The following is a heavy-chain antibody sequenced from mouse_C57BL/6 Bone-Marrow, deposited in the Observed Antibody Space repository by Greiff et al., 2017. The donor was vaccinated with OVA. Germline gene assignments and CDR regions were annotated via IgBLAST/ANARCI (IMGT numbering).Heavy chain of an antibody. V-gene: IGHV5-6*01. CDR1: GFTFSSYG. CDR3: ARHSTGGYFDV. Sequence: DVHLVESGGDLVKPGGSLKLSCAASGFTFSSYGMSWVRQTPDKRLEWVATISSGGSYTYYPDSVKGRFTISRDNAKNTLYLQMSSLKSEDTAMYYCARHSTGGYFDVWGTGTTVTVSS. CDR2: ISSGGSYT. J-gene: IGHJ1*03. D-gene: IGHD6-1*01.